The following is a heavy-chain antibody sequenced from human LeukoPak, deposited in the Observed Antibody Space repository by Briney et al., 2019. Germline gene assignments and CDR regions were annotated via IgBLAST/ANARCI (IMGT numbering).Heavy chain of an antibody. Sequence: SETLSLTCTVSGGSISSSSYYCGWIRQPPGKGLEWIGSIYYSGSTNYNPSLKSRVTISVDTSKNQFSLKLSSVTAADTAVYYCARAWDYGGNSVNAFDIWGQGTMVTVSS. CDR1: GGSISSSSYY. CDR2: IYYSGST. J-gene: IGHJ3*02. V-gene: IGHV4-39*07. CDR3: ARAWDYGGNSVNAFDI. D-gene: IGHD4-23*01.